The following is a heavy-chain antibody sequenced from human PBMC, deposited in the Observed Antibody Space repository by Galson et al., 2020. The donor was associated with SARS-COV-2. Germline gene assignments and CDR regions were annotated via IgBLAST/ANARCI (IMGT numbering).Heavy chain of an antibody. V-gene: IGHV3-30*01. Sequence: GESLKISCAASGFTFSSYAMHWVRQAPGKGLEWVAVISYDGSNKYYADSVKGRFTISRDNSKNTLYLQMNSLRAEDTAVYYCARDKSVVVPAAMWLDPWGQGTLVTVSS. CDR3: ARDKSVVVPAAMWLDP. CDR1: GFTFSSYA. CDR2: ISYDGSNK. J-gene: IGHJ5*02. D-gene: IGHD2-2*01.